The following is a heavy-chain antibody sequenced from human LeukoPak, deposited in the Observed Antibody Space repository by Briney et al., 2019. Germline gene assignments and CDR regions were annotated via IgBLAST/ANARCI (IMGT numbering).Heavy chain of an antibody. Sequence: SETLSLTCAVYGRSLIGYYWSWFRQPPGKGLEWIGEINHSGSTNYNPSLKSRVTISVETSKNQFSLKLDSVTDGDTALYYCARGRMNAAVDLALWGQRTRDTVFS. CDR2: INHSGST. CDR3: ARGRMNAAVDLAL. J-gene: IGHJ4*02. D-gene: IGHD6-13*01. V-gene: IGHV4-34*01. CDR1: GRSLIGYY.